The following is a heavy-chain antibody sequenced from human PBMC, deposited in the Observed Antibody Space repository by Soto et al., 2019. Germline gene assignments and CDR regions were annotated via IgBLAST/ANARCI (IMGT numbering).Heavy chain of an antibody. CDR1: GGSISSSSYY. V-gene: IGHV4-39*01. J-gene: IGHJ3*02. Sequence: SETLSLTCTVSGGSISSSSYYWGWIRQPPGKGLEWIGSIYYSGSTYYNPSLKSRVTISVDTSKNQFSLKLSSVTAADTAVYYCARQEYSGYDSVYDAFDIWGQGTMVT. CDR2: IYYSGST. D-gene: IGHD5-12*01. CDR3: ARQEYSGYDSVYDAFDI.